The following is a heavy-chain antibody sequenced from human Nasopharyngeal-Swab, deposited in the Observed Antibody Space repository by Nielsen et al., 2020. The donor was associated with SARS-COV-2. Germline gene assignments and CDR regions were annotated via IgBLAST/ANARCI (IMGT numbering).Heavy chain of an antibody. J-gene: IGHJ6*02. CDR1: GFTFSSYG. V-gene: IGHV3-30*18. D-gene: IGHD3-9*01. Sequence: GESLKISCAASGFTFSSYGMHWVRQAPGKGLEWVAVISYDGSNKYYADSVKGRFTISRDNSKNTLYLQMNSLRAEDTAVYYCAKDQFSEGRYDILTGYFPYYYGMNVWGQGTTVTVSS. CDR2: ISYDGSNK. CDR3: AKDQFSEGRYDILTGYFPYYYGMNV.